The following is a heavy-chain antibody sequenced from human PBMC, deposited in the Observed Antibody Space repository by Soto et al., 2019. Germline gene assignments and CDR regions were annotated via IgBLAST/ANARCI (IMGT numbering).Heavy chain of an antibody. Sequence: ASVKVSCKASGYTFTGYYMHWVRQAPGQGLEWMGWINPNSGGTNYAQKFQGWVTMTRDTSTSTVYMELSRLRSEDTAVYYCARLTITDAFDIWGQGTMVTVSS. D-gene: IGHD5-12*01. CDR1: GYTFTGYY. CDR3: ARLTITDAFDI. J-gene: IGHJ3*02. V-gene: IGHV1-2*04. CDR2: INPNSGGT.